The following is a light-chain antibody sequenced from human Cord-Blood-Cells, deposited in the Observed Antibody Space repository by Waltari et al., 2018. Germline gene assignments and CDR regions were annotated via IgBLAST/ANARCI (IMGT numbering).Light chain of an antibody. Sequence: QSAVTQPASVSGSPAQSTPISCTGTSSGVGGDNYVTWSQQHPVKAPKLTIYEGSNRPSGVSTRFSGSKSGNTASRTISGLQAEDEADYYCSSYTSSSTRVFGGGTKLTVL. V-gene: IGLV2-14*01. CDR2: EGS. CDR1: SSGVGGDNY. J-gene: IGLJ2*01. CDR3: SSYTSSSTRV.